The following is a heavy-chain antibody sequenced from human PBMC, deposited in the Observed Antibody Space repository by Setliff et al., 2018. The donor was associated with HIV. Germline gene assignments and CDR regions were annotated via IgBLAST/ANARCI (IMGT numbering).Heavy chain of an antibody. V-gene: IGHV3-7*03. D-gene: IGHD3-16*01. CDR3: ANLWELGA. J-gene: IGHJ5*02. CDR1: GFTFSNYW. CDR2: IKQDGSEI. Sequence: LRLSCAASGFTFSNYWMDWVRQAPGKGLEWVATIKQDGSEIYYMDSVKGRFTISRDNARTSLFLETRSLRDEDTAVYLCANLWELGAWGQGTLVTVSS.